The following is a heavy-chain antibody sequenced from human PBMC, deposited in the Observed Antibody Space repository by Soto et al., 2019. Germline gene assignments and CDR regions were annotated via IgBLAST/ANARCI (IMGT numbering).Heavy chain of an antibody. CDR2: IYTSGST. D-gene: IGHD6-13*01. Sequence: QVQLQESGPGLVKPSETLSLTCTVSGGSISSYYWSWIRQPAGKGLEWIGRIYTSGSTNYNPSLKSRVTMSVDTSKNQFSLKLSSVTAADTAVYYCARGIAAAGTAPEYFQHWGQGTLVTVSS. CDR1: GGSISSYY. CDR3: ARGIAAAGTAPEYFQH. J-gene: IGHJ1*01. V-gene: IGHV4-4*07.